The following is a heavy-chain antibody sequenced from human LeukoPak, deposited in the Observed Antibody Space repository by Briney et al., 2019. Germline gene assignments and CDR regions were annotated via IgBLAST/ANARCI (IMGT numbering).Heavy chain of an antibody. Sequence: GGSLGLSCAASGFTFSSYAMTWVRQAPGKGLEWVSGISRSGGGTYYADFVKGRFTISRDSSENTLYLQMNSLRAEDTAVYYCALGGSGSPDYWGQGTLVTVSS. V-gene: IGHV3-23*01. CDR1: GFTFSSYA. CDR2: ISRSGGGT. D-gene: IGHD3-10*01. CDR3: ALGGSGSPDY. J-gene: IGHJ4*02.